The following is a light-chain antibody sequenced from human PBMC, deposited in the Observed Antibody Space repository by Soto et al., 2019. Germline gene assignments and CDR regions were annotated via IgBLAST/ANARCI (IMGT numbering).Light chain of an antibody. CDR1: QSINKY. J-gene: IGKJ1*01. CDR2: VAS. CDR3: QPSYSTPWT. Sequence: EIQMTQSPSSLSASVGDRITITCLASQSINKYLNWYQQKPGKAPKPLIYVASNLESGVTSRFSGSGSGTDFTLTINNLQPEDFATYYCQPSYSTPWTVGPGTKVEIK. V-gene: IGKV1-39*01.